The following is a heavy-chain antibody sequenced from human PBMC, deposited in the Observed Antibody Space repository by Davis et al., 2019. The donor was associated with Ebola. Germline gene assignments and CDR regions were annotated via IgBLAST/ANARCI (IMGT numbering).Heavy chain of an antibody. CDR2: IYYSGST. Sequence: SETLSLTCTVSGGSISSGGYYWSWIRQHPGKGLEWIGYIYYSGSTYYNPSLKSRVTISVDTSKNQFSLKLNSVTAADTAVYYCARGDYYGMDVWGQGTTVTVSS. J-gene: IGHJ6*02. CDR3: ARGDYYGMDV. CDR1: GGSISSGGYY. V-gene: IGHV4-31*03.